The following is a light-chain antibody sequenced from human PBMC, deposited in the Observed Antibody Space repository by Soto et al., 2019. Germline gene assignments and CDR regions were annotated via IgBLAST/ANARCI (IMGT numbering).Light chain of an antibody. CDR1: QDTRRY. V-gene: IGKV1-9*01. J-gene: IGKJ3*01. CDR3: QRPGV. CDR2: AAS. Sequence: DIQLTQSPSFLSASVGDRVTITCRASQDTRRYLAWYQQKPGKAPKLPIYAASTLQSGVPSRFSGSGSGTEFTLTIGSLQPEDFATYYCQRPGVFGPGTKVDIK.